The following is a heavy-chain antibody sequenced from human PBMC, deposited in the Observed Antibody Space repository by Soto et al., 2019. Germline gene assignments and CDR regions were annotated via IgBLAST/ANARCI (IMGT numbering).Heavy chain of an antibody. V-gene: IGHV3-21*01. J-gene: IGHJ3*02. D-gene: IGHD3-22*01. CDR1: GFTFSSYS. CDR3: ARETPAYYYDSSGYYGDAFDI. CDR2: ISSSSSYI. Sequence: SGGSLRLSCAASGFTFSSYSMNWVRQAPGKGLEWVSSISSSSSYIYYADSVKGRFTISRDNAKNSLYLQMNSLRAEDTAVYYCARETPAYYYDSSGYYGDAFDIWGQGTMVTVSS.